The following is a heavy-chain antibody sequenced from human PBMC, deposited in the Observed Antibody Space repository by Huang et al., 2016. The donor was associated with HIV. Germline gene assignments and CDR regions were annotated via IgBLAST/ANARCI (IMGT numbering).Heavy chain of an antibody. CDR3: AKDNDLYYFDY. V-gene: IGHV3-30*18. CDR2: ITFDGKNK. CDR1: GFTFSGYG. D-gene: IGHD1-1*01. Sequence: QVHLVESGGGVVQPGRSLRLSCAASGFTFSGYGMHWVRQAPGKGLEWVAVITFDGKNKYYADSVRGRFTVSRDNSQNTVSLQMNTLRAEDTAVYYCAKDNDLYYFDYWGQGTQVTVSS. J-gene: IGHJ4*02.